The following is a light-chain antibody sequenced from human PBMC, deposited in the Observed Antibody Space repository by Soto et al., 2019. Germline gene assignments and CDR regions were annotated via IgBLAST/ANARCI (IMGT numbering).Light chain of an antibody. CDR2: GAS. CDR3: QQYGSSTWT. J-gene: IGKJ1*01. Sequence: EIVLTQSSGTLSLSPGERATLSCRASQSVSSSYLAWYQQKPGQAPRLLIYGASSRATGIPDRFSGSGSGTDFTLTISRLEPEDFALYYCQQYGSSTWTFGQGTKVDIK. V-gene: IGKV3-20*01. CDR1: QSVSSSY.